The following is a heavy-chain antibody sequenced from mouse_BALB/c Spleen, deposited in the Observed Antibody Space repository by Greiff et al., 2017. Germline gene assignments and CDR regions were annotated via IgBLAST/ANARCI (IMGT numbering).Heavy chain of an antibody. CDR1: GFTFSSYA. D-gene: IGHD1-1*01. V-gene: IGHV5-9-4*01. CDR3: ARDPCHLYYYGSSYCAMDY. Sequence: EVQRVESGGGLVKPGGSLKLSCAASGFTFSSYAMSWVRQSPEKRLEWVAEISSGGSYTYYPDTVTGRFTISRDNAKNTLYLEMSSLRSEDTAMYYCARDPCHLYYYGSSYCAMDYWGQGTSVTVSS. J-gene: IGHJ4*01. CDR2: ISSGGSYT.